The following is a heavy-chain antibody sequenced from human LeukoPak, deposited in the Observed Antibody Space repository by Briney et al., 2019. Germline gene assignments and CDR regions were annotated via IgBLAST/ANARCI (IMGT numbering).Heavy chain of an antibody. CDR1: GGTFSSYA. CDR2: IIPIFGTA. CDR3: ARAVVVAMPYYFDY. J-gene: IGHJ4*02. D-gene: IGHD2-2*01. V-gene: IGHV1-69*13. Sequence: SVTVSCKASGGTFSSYAISWVRQAPGQWLKWLGGIIPIFGTANYTQKIQVRVTITADESTNTAYMELSNLRSEDTAVYYCARAVVVAMPYYFDYWGQGTLVPVSS.